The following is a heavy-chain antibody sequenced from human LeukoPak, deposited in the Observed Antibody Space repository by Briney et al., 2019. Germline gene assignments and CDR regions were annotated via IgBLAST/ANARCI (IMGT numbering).Heavy chain of an antibody. CDR2: TYYRSKWYN. V-gene: IGHV6-1*01. Sequence: SQTLSLTCPISGDSVSSNSAAWNWMRQSPSRDLEWVGRTYYRSKWYNDYALSVKSRITISPDTSKNQFSLRLNSVTPEDTAVYYCAWGYSGYNYYFDCWGQGTLVTVSS. D-gene: IGHD5-12*01. CDR1: GDSVSSNSAA. CDR3: AWGYSGYNYYFDC. J-gene: IGHJ4*02.